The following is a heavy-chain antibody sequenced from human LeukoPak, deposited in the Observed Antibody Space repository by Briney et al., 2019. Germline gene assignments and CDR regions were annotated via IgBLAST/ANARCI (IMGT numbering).Heavy chain of an antibody. CDR2: ISGSGGST. CDR3: AKKYYYDSSGYYYFDY. D-gene: IGHD3-22*01. Sequence: PGGSLRLSCAASGFTFSSYAMSWVRQAPGKGLEWVSAISGSGGSTYYADSVKGRFTISRDNSKNTLYLQMNSLRAEDTAVYYCAKKYYYDSSGYYYFDYWGQGTLVTVPS. CDR1: GFTFSSYA. J-gene: IGHJ4*02. V-gene: IGHV3-23*01.